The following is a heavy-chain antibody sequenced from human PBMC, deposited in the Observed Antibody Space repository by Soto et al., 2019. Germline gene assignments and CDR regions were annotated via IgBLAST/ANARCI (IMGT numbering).Heavy chain of an antibody. Sequence: GESLKISCKGSGYSFAGYWITWVRQKPGKGLEWMGRIDPSDSQTYYSPSFRGHVTISVTKSITTVFLQWSSLRASDTAMYYCARQIYDSDSGPNFQYYFDSWGQGTPVTVSS. CDR3: ARQIYDSDSGPNFQYYFDS. V-gene: IGHV5-10-1*01. CDR2: IDPSDSQT. J-gene: IGHJ4*02. CDR1: GYSFAGYW. D-gene: IGHD5-12*01.